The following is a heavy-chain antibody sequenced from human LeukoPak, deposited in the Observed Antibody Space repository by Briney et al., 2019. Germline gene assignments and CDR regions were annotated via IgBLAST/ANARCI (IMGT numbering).Heavy chain of an antibody. CDR2: ISYDGSNK. D-gene: IGHD2-21*02. CDR1: GFTFSSYG. V-gene: IGHV3-30*18. CDR3: AKGVGGDNYFDY. J-gene: IGHJ4*02. Sequence: HPGRSLRLSCAASGFTFSSYGMHWVRQAPGKGLEWVAVISYDGSNKYYADSVKGRFTISRDNSKNTLYLQVNSLRAEDTAVYYCAKGVGGDNYFDYWGQGTLVTVSS.